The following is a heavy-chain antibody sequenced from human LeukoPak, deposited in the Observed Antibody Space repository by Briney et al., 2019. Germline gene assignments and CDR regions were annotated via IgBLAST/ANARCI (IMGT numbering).Heavy chain of an antibody. Sequence: SETLSLTCAVYGGSFSGYYWSWIRQPPGKGLEWIGEINHSGSTNCNPSLKSRVTISVDTSKNQFSLKLSSVTAADTAVYYCARSLEPPSYYFDYWGQGTLVTVSS. J-gene: IGHJ4*02. CDR2: INHSGST. V-gene: IGHV4-34*01. CDR3: ARSLEPPSYYFDY. D-gene: IGHD1-1*01. CDR1: GGSFSGYY.